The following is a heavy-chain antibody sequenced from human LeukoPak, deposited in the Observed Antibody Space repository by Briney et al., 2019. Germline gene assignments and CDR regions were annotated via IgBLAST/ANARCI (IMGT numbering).Heavy chain of an antibody. CDR3: ARGARYCSGGSCLDY. Sequence: SETLSLTCTVSGDSISSYYWSWIRQPPGKGLEWMGYIYYSGSTNYNPSLKSRVTISVDTSKNQFSLKLSSVTAADTAVYYCARGARYCSGGSCLDYWGQGTLVTVSS. CDR2: IYYSGST. J-gene: IGHJ4*02. V-gene: IGHV4-59*01. CDR1: GDSISSYY. D-gene: IGHD2-15*01.